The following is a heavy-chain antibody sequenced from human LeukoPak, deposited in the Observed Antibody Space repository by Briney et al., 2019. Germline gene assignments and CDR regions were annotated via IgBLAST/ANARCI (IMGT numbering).Heavy chain of an antibody. J-gene: IGHJ6*03. D-gene: IGHD4-17*01. V-gene: IGHV3-23*01. Sequence: PGGSLRLSCAASGFTFSSYAIIWVRQAPGKGLEWVSGISGSGASTFYADSVRGRFTVSRDNSKNSLFLQMNSLRADATAVYYCAKDNGDYGAYFYYYMDVWGKRTTVTVSS. CDR2: ISGSGAST. CDR1: GFTFSSYA. CDR3: AKDNGDYGAYFYYYMDV.